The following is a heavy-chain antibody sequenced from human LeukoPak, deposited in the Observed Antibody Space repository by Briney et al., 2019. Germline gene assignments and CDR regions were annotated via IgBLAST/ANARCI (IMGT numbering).Heavy chain of an antibody. V-gene: IGHV3-21*01. D-gene: IGHD2-15*01. Sequence: PGGSLRLSCAASGFTFSSYSMNWVRQAPGKGLEWVSSISSSSSYIYYADSVKGRFTISRDNAKNSLYLQMNSLSAEDTAVYYCARDTLYCSGGSCYSHYYGMDVWGKGTTVTVSS. J-gene: IGHJ6*04. CDR3: ARDTLYCSGGSCYSHYYGMDV. CDR2: ISSSSSYI. CDR1: GFTFSSYS.